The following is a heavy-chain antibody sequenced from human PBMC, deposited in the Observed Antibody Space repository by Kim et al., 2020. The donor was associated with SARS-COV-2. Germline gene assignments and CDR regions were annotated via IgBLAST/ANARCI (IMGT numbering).Heavy chain of an antibody. J-gene: IGHJ4*02. CDR2: IKQDGSEK. CDR3: VSTATFDY. Sequence: GGSLRLSCAASGFTLGNYWMSWVRQAPGKGLEWVANIKQDGSEKNYVDSVKGRFTISRDNAQSSLSLQLNSLRAEDTAVYYCVSTATFDYWGQGALVTV. V-gene: IGHV3-7*05. D-gene: IGHD5-18*01. CDR1: GFTLGNYW.